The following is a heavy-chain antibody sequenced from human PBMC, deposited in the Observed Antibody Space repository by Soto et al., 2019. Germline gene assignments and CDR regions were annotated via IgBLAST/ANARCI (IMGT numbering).Heavy chain of an antibody. D-gene: IGHD3-22*01. J-gene: IGHJ6*03. V-gene: IGHV1-24*01. Sequence: QVQLVQSGAAVKKPGASVRVSCKISGYPLSALSVHWVRQAPEKGPEWMGGFDPENGETIYAQKFQGRVTMTEGSSADTAYMEVSGLRSDDTAVYYCATGFPYYDSHYYMDVWGKGTTVIVSS. CDR1: GYPLSALS. CDR3: ATGFPYYDSHYYMDV. CDR2: FDPENGET.